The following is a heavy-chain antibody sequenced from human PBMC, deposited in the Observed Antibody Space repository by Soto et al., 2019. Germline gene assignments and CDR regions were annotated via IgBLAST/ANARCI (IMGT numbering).Heavy chain of an antibody. D-gene: IGHD3-9*01. CDR2: INYSGST. V-gene: IGHV4-59*01. CDR1: GGSISSYY. Sequence: PSETLSLTCTVSGGSISSYYWSWIRQPPGKGLEWIGYINYSGSTNYNPSLKSRVTISVDTSKNQFSLQLSSVTAADTAVYYCARRGFDILTVSLQDDWGQGTTVAVSS. J-gene: IGHJ6*02. CDR3: ARRGFDILTVSLQDD.